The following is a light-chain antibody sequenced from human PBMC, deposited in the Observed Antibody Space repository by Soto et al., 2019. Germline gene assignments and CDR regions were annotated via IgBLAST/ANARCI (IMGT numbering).Light chain of an antibody. CDR3: QVWDSSSDHPGV. J-gene: IGLJ1*01. CDR2: DDS. CDR1: TIGSKS. Sequence: SYELTQPPSESVAPGQTATITCRGKTIGSKSVHWYQQRPGPAPVLVVYDDSDRPSGIPERFSGSKFGNTATLTISRVEAGDEADYYCQVWDSSSDHPGVFGTGTKVTVL. V-gene: IGLV3-21*02.